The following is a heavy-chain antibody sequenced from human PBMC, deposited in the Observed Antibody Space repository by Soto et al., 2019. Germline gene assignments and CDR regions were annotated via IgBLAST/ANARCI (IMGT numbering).Heavy chain of an antibody. Sequence: ASVKVSCKASGGTFSSYAISWVRQAPGQGLEWMGGIIPIFGTANYAQKFQGRVTITADESTSTAYMELNSLRAEDTAVYYCAKSFVTMIGPWDYWGQGTLVTVSS. CDR1: GGTFSSYA. V-gene: IGHV1-69*13. D-gene: IGHD3-22*01. J-gene: IGHJ4*02. CDR3: AKSFVTMIGPWDY. CDR2: IIPIFGTA.